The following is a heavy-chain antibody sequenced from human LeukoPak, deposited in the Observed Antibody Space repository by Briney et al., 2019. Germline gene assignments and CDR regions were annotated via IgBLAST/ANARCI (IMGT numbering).Heavy chain of an antibody. V-gene: IGHV3-21*01. Sequence: GGSLRLSCAASGFTFSTYEMNWVRQSPGKGLEWVSSITGSGPYILYADSVKRRFTISRDNAKNSLYLQMNSLRAEDTAIYYCVRDVGAVRGEVYFDYWGQGTLVTVSS. J-gene: IGHJ4*02. CDR1: GFTFSTYE. D-gene: IGHD3-10*01. CDR3: VRDVGAVRGEVYFDY. CDR2: ITGSGPYI.